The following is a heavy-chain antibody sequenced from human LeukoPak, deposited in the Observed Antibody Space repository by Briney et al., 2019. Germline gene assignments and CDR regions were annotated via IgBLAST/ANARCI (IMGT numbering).Heavy chain of an antibody. Sequence: GGSLRLSCAASGFTFNNAWMHWVRQPPGKGLVWVSRMNSDGSTTTYADSVKGRFTISRDNAKNTVYLQMNSLRADDTAVYYCVRGLLGSEDYWGQGTLVTVPS. J-gene: IGHJ4*02. CDR2: MNSDGSTT. V-gene: IGHV3-74*01. CDR1: GFTFNNAW. D-gene: IGHD1-14*01. CDR3: VRGLLGSEDY.